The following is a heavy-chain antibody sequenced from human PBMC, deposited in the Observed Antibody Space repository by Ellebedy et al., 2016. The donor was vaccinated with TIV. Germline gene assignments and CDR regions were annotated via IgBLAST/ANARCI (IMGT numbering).Heavy chain of an antibody. V-gene: IGHV1-69*04. Sequence: AASVKVSCKTSGGTIRSYAISWVRQAPGQGLEWMGRNIPILETANYAKKFQGRVTITADKSTSTANMELSSLRSEDTGVYYCASPSCSGGRCPLQDGFDIWGQGTMVTVSS. CDR3: ASPSCSGGRCPLQDGFDI. CDR1: GGTIRSYA. D-gene: IGHD2-15*01. J-gene: IGHJ3*02. CDR2: NIPILETA.